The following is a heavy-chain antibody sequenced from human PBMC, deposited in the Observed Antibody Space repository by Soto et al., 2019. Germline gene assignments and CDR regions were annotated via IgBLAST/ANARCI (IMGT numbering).Heavy chain of an antibody. Sequence: QVQLQESGPGLVKPSETLSLTCTVSGGSIRDYFRTWIRQPPGKGLEWIGYIYYSGRTNYNPSLKSRFSISVDTSKNHFSLQLRSVTAADTAVYYCARVGGDDFGDSGGFDYWGQGTLVTVSS. CDR1: GGSIRDYF. J-gene: IGHJ4*02. V-gene: IGHV4-59*01. CDR3: ARVGGDDFGDSGGFDY. CDR2: IYYSGRT. D-gene: IGHD4-17*01.